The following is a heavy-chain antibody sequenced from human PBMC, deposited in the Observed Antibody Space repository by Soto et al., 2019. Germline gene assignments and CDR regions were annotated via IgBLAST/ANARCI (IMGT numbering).Heavy chain of an antibody. Sequence: QVQLVESGGGVVQPGRSLRLSCAASGFTFSSYGMHWVRQAPGKGLEWVAGIWYDGSNKYYAESVKGRFPISRDNPKNTLYLQMNSLRAEDTAVYYCARGQFDDSSGGFDYWGQGTLVTVSS. CDR3: ARGQFDDSSGGFDY. D-gene: IGHD3-22*01. CDR1: GFTFSSYG. J-gene: IGHJ4*02. CDR2: IWYDGSNK. V-gene: IGHV3-33*01.